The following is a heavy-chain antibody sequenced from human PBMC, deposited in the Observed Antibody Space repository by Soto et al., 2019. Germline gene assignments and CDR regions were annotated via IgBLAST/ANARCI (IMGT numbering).Heavy chain of an antibody. CDR3: AKYSHVAGGGANNDFDL. J-gene: IGHJ3*01. V-gene: IGHV3-23*01. CDR1: GFTFSDYA. D-gene: IGHD2-21*01. Sequence: EVQLLESGGGLVQPGGSLRVSCAASGFTFSDYAVSWGRQAPGKGLEWVSSISGSGDKTYYADSVKGRFTISRDNSKNTLYLQMSSLRAEDTAVYYCAKYSHVAGGGANNDFDLWGQGTMVTVSS. CDR2: ISGSGDKT.